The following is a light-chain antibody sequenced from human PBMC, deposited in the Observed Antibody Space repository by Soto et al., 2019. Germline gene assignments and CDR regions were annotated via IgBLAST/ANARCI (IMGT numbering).Light chain of an antibody. J-gene: IGLJ3*02. CDR3: LISSGGTRV. CDR1: TGAVTIGHY. CDR2: DTN. V-gene: IGLV7-46*01. Sequence: QAVVTQEPSLTVSPGGTVSLTCGSNTGAVTIGHYPYWFQQKPGQAPRTLVYDTNNRHSWTPARFSGSLLGDKAALTLSGAQPEDEADYYCLISSGGTRVFGGGTKVTVL.